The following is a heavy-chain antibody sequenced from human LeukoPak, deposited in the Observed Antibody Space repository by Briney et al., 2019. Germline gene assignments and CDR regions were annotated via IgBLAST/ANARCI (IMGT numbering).Heavy chain of an antibody. Sequence: GGSLRLSCAASGFTFSSYGMHWVRQAPGKGLEWVAFIRYDGSNKYYADSVKGRFTISRDNSKNTLYLQMNSLRAEDTAVYYCAKAWELVPYYYYGMDVWGQGTTVTVSS. V-gene: IGHV3-30*02. J-gene: IGHJ6*02. CDR2: IRYDGSNK. D-gene: IGHD1-26*01. CDR3: AKAWELVPYYYYGMDV. CDR1: GFTFSSYG.